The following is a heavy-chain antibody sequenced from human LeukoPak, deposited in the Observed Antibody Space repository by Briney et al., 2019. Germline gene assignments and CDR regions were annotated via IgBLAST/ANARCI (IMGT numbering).Heavy chain of an antibody. D-gene: IGHD1-26*01. J-gene: IGHJ6*03. CDR2: ISSSSSYI. CDR1: GFTFDDYA. CDR3: ARDPYSGAYGNTYYYYMDV. Sequence: GGSLRLSCAASGFTFDDYAMHWVRQAPGKGLEWVSSISSSSSYIYYADSLKGRFTISRDNAKNSLYLQMNSLTAEDTAVYYCARDPYSGAYGNTYYYYMDVWGEGTTVTISS. V-gene: IGHV3-21*01.